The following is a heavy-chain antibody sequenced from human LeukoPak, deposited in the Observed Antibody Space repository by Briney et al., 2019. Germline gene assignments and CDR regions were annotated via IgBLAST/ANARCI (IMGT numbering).Heavy chain of an antibody. Sequence: GGSLRLSCAASGFPFNNYWMHWVHQAPGKGLVWVSRINADGISTSYADSVKGRFTISRDNAKNTMYLQMNILRAEDTAVYYCARESRNTGYIPDYWGQGTLVTVSS. CDR3: ARESRNTGYIPDY. CDR1: GFPFNNYW. V-gene: IGHV3-74*01. D-gene: IGHD3-9*01. J-gene: IGHJ4*02. CDR2: INADGIST.